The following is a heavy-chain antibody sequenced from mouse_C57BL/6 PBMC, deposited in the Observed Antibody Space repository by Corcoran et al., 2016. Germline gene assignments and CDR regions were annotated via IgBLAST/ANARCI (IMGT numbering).Heavy chain of an antibody. Sequence: QIQLVQSGPELKKPGETVKISCKASGYTFTTYGMSWVKQAPGKGLKWMGWINTYSGVPTYADDFKGRFAFSLETSASTAYLQINNLKNEDTATYFCAREPFAMDYWGQGTSVTFSS. CDR3: AREPFAMDY. CDR2: INTYSGVP. V-gene: IGHV9-3*01. J-gene: IGHJ4*01. CDR1: GYTFTTYG. D-gene: IGHD6-1*01.